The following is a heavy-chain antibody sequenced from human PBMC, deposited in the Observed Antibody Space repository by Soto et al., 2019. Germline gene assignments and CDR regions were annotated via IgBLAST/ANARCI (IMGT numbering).Heavy chain of an antibody. Sequence: LRLSCAASGFTFSSYGMHWVRQAPGKGLEWVAVISYDGSNKYYADSVKGRFTISRDNSKNTLYLQMNSLRAEDTAVYYCAKPYCGGDCGFDYWGQGTLVTVSS. V-gene: IGHV3-30*18. CDR3: AKPYCGGDCGFDY. J-gene: IGHJ4*02. CDR2: ISYDGSNK. D-gene: IGHD2-21*02. CDR1: GFTFSSYG.